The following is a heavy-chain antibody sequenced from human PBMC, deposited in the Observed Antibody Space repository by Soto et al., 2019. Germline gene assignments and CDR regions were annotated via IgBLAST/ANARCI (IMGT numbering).Heavy chain of an antibody. D-gene: IGHD3-9*01. J-gene: IGHJ4*02. V-gene: IGHV3-66*01. CDR2: IYSGGST. CDR3: ARSPSYDILTGSFYYFDY. Sequence: GGSLRLSCAASGFTVSSNYMSWVHQAPGKGLEWVSVIYSGGSTYYADSVKGRFTISRDNSKNTLYLQMNSLRAEDTAVYYCARSPSYDILTGSFYYFDYWGQGTLVTVSS. CDR1: GFTVSSNY.